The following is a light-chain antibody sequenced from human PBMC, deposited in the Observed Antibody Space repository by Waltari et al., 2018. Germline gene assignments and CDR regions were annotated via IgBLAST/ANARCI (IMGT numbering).Light chain of an antibody. Sequence: EIVLTQSPATLSLSPGERATLSCRASQSVNSYLAWYQQKCGQAPRLLIYDASNRATGIPARFSGSGSGTDFSLTISSLEPEDFAVYYCQQRSDWPFTFGGGTKVEIK. J-gene: IGKJ4*01. CDR3: QQRSDWPFT. V-gene: IGKV3-11*01. CDR1: QSVNSY. CDR2: DAS.